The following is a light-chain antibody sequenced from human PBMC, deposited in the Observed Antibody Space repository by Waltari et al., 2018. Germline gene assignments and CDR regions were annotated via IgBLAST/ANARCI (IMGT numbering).Light chain of an antibody. Sequence: QSALTQPASVSGSPGHSINIPCTGTSSDLGAYNYVSLYQPHPGKAPKLMIYEVTYRPSRVSNRFSGSKSGNTASLTISGLQAEDEADYYCSSYTTSSTVVFGGGTKLTVL. V-gene: IGLV2-14*01. CDR1: SSDLGAYNY. CDR2: EVT. J-gene: IGLJ2*01. CDR3: SSYTTSSTVV.